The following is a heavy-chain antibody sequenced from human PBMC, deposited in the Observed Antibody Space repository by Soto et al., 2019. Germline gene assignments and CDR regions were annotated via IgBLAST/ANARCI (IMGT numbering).Heavy chain of an antibody. CDR2: IDPSGDNT. V-gene: IGHV1-46*01. D-gene: IGHD3-22*01. CDR3: AATRGYSPPFDS. J-gene: IGHJ4*02. CDR1: EYSFTSYY. Sequence: QVQLVQSGAEVKKPGASAKVSCKASEYSFTSYYMHWVRRAPGQGLEWMGMIDPSGDNTGYPQKFYGRVTMTSDTSTSTVYMELSSLRSEDTAMYYCAATRGYSPPFDSWGQGTRVTVS.